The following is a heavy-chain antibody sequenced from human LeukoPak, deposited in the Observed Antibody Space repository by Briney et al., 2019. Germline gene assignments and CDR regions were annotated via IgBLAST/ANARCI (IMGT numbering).Heavy chain of an antibody. CDR3: ARPVNWGSPHYWYFDL. V-gene: IGHV1-69*05. D-gene: IGHD7-27*01. Sequence: PMASVKVSCKASGGTLSNHAVSWVRQAPRQGLEWMGRIIPVSGTTNYAQKFQGRVTITTDESTSTVYMDLSSLRSEDTAVYFCARPVNWGSPHYWYFDLWGRGTLVAVSS. CDR1: GGTLSNHA. CDR2: IIPVSGTT. J-gene: IGHJ2*01.